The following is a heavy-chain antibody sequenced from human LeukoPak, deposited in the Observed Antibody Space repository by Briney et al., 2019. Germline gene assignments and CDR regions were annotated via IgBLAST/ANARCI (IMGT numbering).Heavy chain of an antibody. D-gene: IGHD3-10*01. V-gene: IGHV3-30*18. J-gene: IGHJ4*02. CDR2: ISYDGSNK. Sequence: GGSLRLSCAASGFTFSSYGMHWVRQAPGKGLEWVAVISYDGSNKYYADSVEGRFTISRDNSKNTLYLQMNSLRAEDTAVYYCAKDPRITMVRGAPGYWGQGTLVTVSS. CDR3: AKDPRITMVRGAPGY. CDR1: GFTFSSYG.